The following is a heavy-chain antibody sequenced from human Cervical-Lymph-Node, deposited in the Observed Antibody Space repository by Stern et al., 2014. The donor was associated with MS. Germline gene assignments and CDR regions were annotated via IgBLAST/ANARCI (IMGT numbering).Heavy chain of an antibody. CDR2: INPILSIT. Sequence: DQLVESGSEVKKPGSSVRVSCKASGGTFSSSGISWGRQAPGQGLEWMGRINPILSITNYAQNFQGRVTITADKSTSTAYMELSSLRSEDTAVYYCATLGVTTGDFDPWGQGTLVTVSS. CDR1: GGTFSSSG. V-gene: IGHV1-69*04. J-gene: IGHJ5*02. D-gene: IGHD4-17*01. CDR3: ATLGVTTGDFDP.